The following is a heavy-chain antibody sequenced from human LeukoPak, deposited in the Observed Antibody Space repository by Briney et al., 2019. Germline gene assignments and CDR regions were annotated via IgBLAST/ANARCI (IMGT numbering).Heavy chain of an antibody. CDR3: ARATSGDCENRAFDI. Sequence: GGSLRLSCAASGFTFSSYAMHWVRQAPGKGLEWVAVIWYDGSNKYYADSVKGRFTISRDNSKNTLYLQMNSLRAEDTAVYYCARATSGDCENRAFDIWGQGTMVTVSS. D-gene: IGHD2-21*02. J-gene: IGHJ3*02. CDR1: GFTFSSYA. CDR2: IWYDGSNK. V-gene: IGHV3-30*07.